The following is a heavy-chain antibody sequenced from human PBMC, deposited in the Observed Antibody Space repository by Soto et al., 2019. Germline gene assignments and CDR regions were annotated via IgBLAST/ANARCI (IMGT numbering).Heavy chain of an antibody. J-gene: IGHJ6*02. Sequence: SETLSLTCAVYGGSFSGYYWSWIRQPPGKGLEWIGEINHSGSTNYNPSLKSRVTISVDTSKNQFSLKLSSVTAADTAVYYCARLSGGFPQLGLWFGELLHDYYGMDVWRQGTTVTVSS. CDR2: INHSGST. D-gene: IGHD3-10*01. V-gene: IGHV4-34*01. CDR3: ARLSGGFPQLGLWFGELLHDYYGMDV. CDR1: GGSFSGYY.